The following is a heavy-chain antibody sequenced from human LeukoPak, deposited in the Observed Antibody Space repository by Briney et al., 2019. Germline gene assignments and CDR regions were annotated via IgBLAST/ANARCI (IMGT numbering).Heavy chain of an antibody. V-gene: IGHV4-34*01. CDR2: INHSGST. Sequence: KPSETLSLTCSVSGDSITGYYWSWIRQPPGKGLEWIGEINHSGSTNYNPSLKSRVTISVDTSKNQFSLKLSSVTAADTAVYYCARRWNPWFGHNRKPKEPFDYWGQGTLVTVSS. CDR1: GDSITGYY. D-gene: IGHD3-10*01. CDR3: ARRWNPWFGHNRKPKEPFDY. J-gene: IGHJ4*02.